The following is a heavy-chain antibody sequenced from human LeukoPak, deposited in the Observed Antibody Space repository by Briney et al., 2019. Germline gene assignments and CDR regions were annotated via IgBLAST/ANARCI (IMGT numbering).Heavy chain of an antibody. CDR2: INSDGSST. J-gene: IGHJ3*02. CDR3: ATSSGRAFDI. D-gene: IGHD3-22*01. V-gene: IGHV3-74*01. CDR1: GFTFSNFW. Sequence: PGGSLILSCAASGFTFSNFWMHWVRQAPGKGLVWVSHINSDGSSTAYADSVKGRFTISRDNAKNTLYLQMNSLRAEDTALYYCATSSGRAFDIWGQGTMVTVSS.